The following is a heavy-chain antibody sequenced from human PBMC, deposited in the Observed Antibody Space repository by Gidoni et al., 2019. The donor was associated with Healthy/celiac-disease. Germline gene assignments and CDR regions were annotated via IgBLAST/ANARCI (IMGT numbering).Heavy chain of an antibody. CDR3: ARLEYYDFWSGYYSFDY. D-gene: IGHD3-3*01. CDR2: INHSGST. J-gene: IGHJ4*02. Sequence: QVQLQQWGAGLLKPSATLSLTCAVSGGSFSGYYWRWLRQPPGKGLEWIGEINHSGSTNYNPSLKSRVTISVDTSKNQFSLKLSSVTAADTAVYYCARLEYYDFWSGYYSFDYWGQGTLVTVSS. CDR1: GGSFSGYY. V-gene: IGHV4-34*01.